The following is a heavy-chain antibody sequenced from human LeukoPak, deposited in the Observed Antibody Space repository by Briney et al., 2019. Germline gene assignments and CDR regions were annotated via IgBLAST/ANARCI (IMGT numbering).Heavy chain of an antibody. V-gene: IGHV3-23*01. CDR2: ISSTGGTT. Sequence: GGTLRLSYAASGFTFSDYGMSWVRQAPGKGLEWISSISSTGGTTYYADSVKGRFTISRDNSKNTLFLQVNSLRAEDTAIYYCAKNGDRGAYCSGGSYYPYYYYYMDVWGKGTTVTVSS. D-gene: IGHD2-15*01. CDR3: AKNGDRGAYCSGGSYYPYYYYYMDV. J-gene: IGHJ6*03. CDR1: GFTFSDYG.